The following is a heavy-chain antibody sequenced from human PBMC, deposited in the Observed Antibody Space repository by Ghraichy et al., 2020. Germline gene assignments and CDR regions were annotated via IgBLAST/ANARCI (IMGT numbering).Heavy chain of an antibody. CDR2: IVPSIIPVFGGT. D-gene: IGHD3-22*01. CDR1: GGTFSSHA. CDR3: ARPKTYYYDFTTFYYDGCDY. J-gene: IGHJ4*02. V-gene: IGHV1-69*13. Sequence: SVKVSCKASGGTFSSHAINWVRQAPGQGLEWVGRIVPSIIPVFGGTTYAQRFQGRVSITADESTNTAYMELSGLRSEDTAVYYCARPKTYYYDFTTFYYDGCDYWGQGTLVTVSS.